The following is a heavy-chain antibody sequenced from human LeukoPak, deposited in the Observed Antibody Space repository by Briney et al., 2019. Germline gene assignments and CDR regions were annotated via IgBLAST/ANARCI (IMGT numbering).Heavy chain of an antibody. Sequence: PSGTLSLTCGVSGGSVINTNWWTWVRQPPGKGLEWIGEVHLDGRTNYNPSLESRLTMSVDVSENQVSLKLTSVTAADTAVYYCARDLGYYDRVWGQGTLVTVSS. D-gene: IGHD3-22*01. CDR2: VHLDGRT. CDR3: ARDLGYYDRV. V-gene: IGHV4-4*02. CDR1: GGSVINTNW. J-gene: IGHJ4*02.